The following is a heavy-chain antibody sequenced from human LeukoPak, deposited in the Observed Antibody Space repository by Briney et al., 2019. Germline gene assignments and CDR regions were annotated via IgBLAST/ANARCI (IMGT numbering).Heavy chain of an antibody. CDR2: IASDGSHT. CDR1: GFTFSTYF. J-gene: IGHJ3*02. Sequence: PGRFLRLSCAASGFTFSTYFMHWVRQAPGKGLEWVAVIASDGSHTFYVESVKGRFTISRDNSKNTLYLQMNSLRAEDTAVYFCARERQDTIVHSGAFDIWGQGTIVTVSS. V-gene: IGHV3-30-3*01. D-gene: IGHD3-10*01. CDR3: ARERQDTIVHSGAFDI.